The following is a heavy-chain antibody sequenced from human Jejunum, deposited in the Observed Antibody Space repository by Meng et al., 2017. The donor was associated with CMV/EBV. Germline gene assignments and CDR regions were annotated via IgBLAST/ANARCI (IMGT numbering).Heavy chain of an antibody. CDR3: ARGRCTRTSCYTGALDY. CDR1: RTSHW. V-gene: IGHV4-4*02. Sequence: RTSHWWCWVRRSPERGLEWIAEISPTESTNHNPSLRSRVTISIDRSKNLVSLRLNSVTAADTAVYYCARGRCTRTSCYTGALDYWGQGILVTVSS. D-gene: IGHD2-2*02. J-gene: IGHJ4*02. CDR2: ISPTEST.